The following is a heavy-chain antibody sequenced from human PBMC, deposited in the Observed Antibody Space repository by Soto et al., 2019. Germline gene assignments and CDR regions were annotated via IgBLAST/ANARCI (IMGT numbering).Heavy chain of an antibody. CDR2: ISYDGRNK. D-gene: IGHD6-19*01. V-gene: IGHV3-30*18. J-gene: IGHJ4*02. Sequence: PGGSLRLSCAASGFTLSSYGMHWVRQAPGKGLEWVAVISYDGRNKYYADSVKGRFTISRDNSKNTLYLQMNSLRAEDTAVYYCAKDPYSSGWTFDYWGQGTLVTVSS. CDR1: GFTLSSYG. CDR3: AKDPYSSGWTFDY.